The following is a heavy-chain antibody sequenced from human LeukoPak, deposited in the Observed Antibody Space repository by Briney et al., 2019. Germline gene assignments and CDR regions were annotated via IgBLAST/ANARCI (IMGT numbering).Heavy chain of an antibody. J-gene: IGHJ6*02. CDR2: VYGSGGST. V-gene: IGHV3-23*01. CDR3: AKDKGDYGSESPYGMDV. Sequence: PGGSLRLSCAASGFTFSTYAISWVRQAPGKGLEWVSGVYGSGGSTYYADSVKGRFSIFRDNSKNTLSLQMNSLRAEDTAVYYCAKDKGDYGSESPYGMDVWGQGTTVTVSS. CDR1: GFTFSTYA. D-gene: IGHD3-10*01.